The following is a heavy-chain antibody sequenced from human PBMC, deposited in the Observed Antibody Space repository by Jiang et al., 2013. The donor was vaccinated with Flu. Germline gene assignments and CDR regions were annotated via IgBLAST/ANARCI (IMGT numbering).Heavy chain of an antibody. CDR3: ARHEEYSSSWYYYYYYGMDV. V-gene: IGHV4-38-2*01. CDR2: IYHSGST. Sequence: KPSETLSLTCAVSGYSISSGYYWGWIRQPPGKGLEWIGSIYHSGSTYYNPSLKSRVTISVDTSKNQFSLKLSSVTAADTAVYYCARHEEYSSSWYYYYYYGMDVWGQGTTVTVSS. D-gene: IGHD6-13*01. CDR1: GYSISSGYY. J-gene: IGHJ6*02.